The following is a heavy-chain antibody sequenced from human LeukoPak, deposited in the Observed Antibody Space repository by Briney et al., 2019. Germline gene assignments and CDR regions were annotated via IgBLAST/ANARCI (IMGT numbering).Heavy chain of an antibody. D-gene: IGHD3-10*01. V-gene: IGHV4-34*01. Sequence: SESLSLTCAVYGGSFSGYYWSWIRQPPGKGLEWVGEINHSGSTNYNPSLKSRVTTSVDTYKNQSSQKLSSTAPADTPVHYSTRGRTYYYGSGSYFQHWGQGTLVSVSS. J-gene: IGHJ4*02. CDR2: INHSGST. CDR1: GGSFSGYY. CDR3: TRGRTYYYGSGSYFQH.